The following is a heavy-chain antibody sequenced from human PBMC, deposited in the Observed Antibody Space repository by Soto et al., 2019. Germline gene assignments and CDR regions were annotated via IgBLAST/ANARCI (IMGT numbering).Heavy chain of an antibody. Sequence: VSGPTLVNPTQTLTLTCTFSGFSLSTSGMCVSWIRQPPGKALEWLALIDWDDDKYYSTSLKTRLTISKDTSKNQVVLTMTNMDPVDTATYYCARIMWIQLWQRGYYYGMDVWGQGTTVTVSS. J-gene: IGHJ6*02. CDR1: GFSLSTSGMC. CDR3: ARIMWIQLWQRGYYYGMDV. D-gene: IGHD5-18*01. V-gene: IGHV2-70*01. CDR2: IDWDDDK.